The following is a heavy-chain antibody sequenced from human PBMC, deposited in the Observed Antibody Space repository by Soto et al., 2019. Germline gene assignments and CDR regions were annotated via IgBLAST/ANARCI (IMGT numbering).Heavy chain of an antibody. D-gene: IGHD1-26*01. V-gene: IGHV3-15*07. Sequence: PGGSLRLSCAASGFIFNKAWINWVRQAPGKGLEWVGRIKSKTDGGTPDFAAPVEGRFAISRDDSKNVVYLQMNSLKVEDTGIYYCTTDSYSSIVTERFDYWGHGTLVTVSS. CDR1: GFIFNKAW. CDR2: IKSKTDGGTP. CDR3: TTDSYSSIVTERFDY. J-gene: IGHJ4*01.